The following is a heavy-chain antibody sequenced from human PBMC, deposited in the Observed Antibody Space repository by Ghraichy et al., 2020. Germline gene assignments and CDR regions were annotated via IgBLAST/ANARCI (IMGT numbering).Heavy chain of an antibody. V-gene: IGHV4-34*01. Sequence: QTLSLTCAVYGGSFSGYYWSWIRQPPGKGLEWIGEINHSGSTNYNPSLKSRVTISVDTSKNQFSLKLSSVTAADTAVYYCARIWARFCSGGSCYPKGHFDYWGQGTLVTVSS. CDR1: GGSFSGYY. CDR2: INHSGST. CDR3: ARIWARFCSGGSCYPKGHFDY. J-gene: IGHJ4*02. D-gene: IGHD2-15*01.